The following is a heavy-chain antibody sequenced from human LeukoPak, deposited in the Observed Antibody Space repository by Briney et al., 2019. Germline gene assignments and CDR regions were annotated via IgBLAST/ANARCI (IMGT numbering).Heavy chain of an antibody. Sequence: SGGSLRLSCAASGFTFSSYAMHWVRQAPGKGLEWVAVISYDGSNKYYADSVKGRFTISRDNSKNTLYLQMNSLRAEDTAVYYWARSTLPGVEMTTINGYWGHGPLVTVSS. D-gene: IGHD5-24*01. CDR3: ARSTLPGVEMTTINGY. CDR1: GFTFSSYA. CDR2: ISYDGSNK. J-gene: IGHJ4*01. V-gene: IGHV3-30*04.